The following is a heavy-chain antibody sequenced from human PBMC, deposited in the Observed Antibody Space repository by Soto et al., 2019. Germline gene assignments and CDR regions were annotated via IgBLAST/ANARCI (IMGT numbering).Heavy chain of an antibody. CDR3: ARINSGSFHFDY. Sequence: VSGPTLVNPTQTLTLTCTFSGFSLSTSGMRVSWIRQPPGKALEWLARIDWDDDKFYSTSLKTRLTISKDTSKNQVVLTMTNMDPVDTATYYCARINSGSFHFDYWRQGTLVTVSS. J-gene: IGHJ4*02. CDR2: IDWDDDK. V-gene: IGHV2-70*04. CDR1: GFSLSTSGMR. D-gene: IGHD1-26*01.